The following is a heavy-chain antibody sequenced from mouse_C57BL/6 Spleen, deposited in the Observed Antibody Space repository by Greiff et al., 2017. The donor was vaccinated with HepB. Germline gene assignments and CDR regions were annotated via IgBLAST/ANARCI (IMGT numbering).Heavy chain of an antibody. V-gene: IGHV1-64*01. J-gene: IGHJ2*01. CDR3: SYYYGSSSVYFDY. CDR1: GYTFTSYW. D-gene: IGHD1-1*01. CDR2: IHPNSGST. Sequence: QVQLQQPGAELVKPGASVKLSCKASGYTFTSYWMHWVKQRPGQGLEWIGMIHPNSGSTNYNEKFKSKATLTVDKSSSTAYMQLSSLTSEDSAVYYCSYYYGSSSVYFDYWGQGTTLTVSS.